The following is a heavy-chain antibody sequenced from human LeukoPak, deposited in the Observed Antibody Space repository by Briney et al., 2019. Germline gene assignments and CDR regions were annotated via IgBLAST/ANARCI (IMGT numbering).Heavy chain of an antibody. CDR2: VKFDGSYT. D-gene: IGHD5-24*01. J-gene: IGHJ4*02. Sequence: GGSLRLSCAAAGFTFRSYWMDWVRQAPGKGLVWVSRVKFDGSYTNYVDSVKGRFTISRDNAKNTLYLQMNSLRLEDTGIYYCVRDGDAYNFDYWGQGTLVTVSS. CDR3: VRDGDAYNFDY. V-gene: IGHV3-74*01. CDR1: GFTFRSYW.